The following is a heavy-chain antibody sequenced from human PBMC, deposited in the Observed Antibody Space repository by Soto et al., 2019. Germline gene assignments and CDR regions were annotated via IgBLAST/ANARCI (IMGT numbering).Heavy chain of an antibody. CDR1: GGSISSSSYY. J-gene: IGHJ5*02. Sequence: PSETLSLTCTVSGGSISSSSYYWGWIRQPPGKGLKWIGSIYYSGSTYYNPSLKSRVTISVDTSKNQFSLKLSSVTAADTAVYYCARHPPSPHNWFDPWGQGTLVTVSS. CDR3: ARHPPSPHNWFDP. CDR2: IYYSGST. V-gene: IGHV4-39*01.